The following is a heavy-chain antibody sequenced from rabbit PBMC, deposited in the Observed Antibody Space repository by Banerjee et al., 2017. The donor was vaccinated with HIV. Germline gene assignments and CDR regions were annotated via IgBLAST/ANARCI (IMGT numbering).Heavy chain of an antibody. CDR1: GFSFSSSSY. D-gene: IGHD4-1*01. V-gene: IGHV1S45*01. J-gene: IGHJ4*01. CDR3: SREDMGVWGFNL. CDR2: IVTSTGTT. Sequence: QEQLEESGGDLVKPGASLTLTCTASGFSFSSSSYIYWVRQAPGKGLEWIASIVTSTGTTWYASWAKGRFTISKTSSTTVTLQMSSLTAADTATYFCSREDMGVWGFNLWGPGTLVTVS.